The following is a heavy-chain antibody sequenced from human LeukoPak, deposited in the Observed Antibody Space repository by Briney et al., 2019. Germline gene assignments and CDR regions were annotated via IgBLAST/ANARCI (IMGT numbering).Heavy chain of an antibody. CDR1: GFTFSNYA. J-gene: IGHJ4*02. D-gene: IGHD6-6*01. CDR3: ASDSYSSSSYYFVY. Sequence: GGSLRLSCAASGFTFSNYAMHWVRQAPGKGLEWVAVISYDGSNKYYADSVKGRFTISRDNSKNTLFLQMNSLRAEDTAVYYCASDSYSSSSYYFVYWGQGALVTVSS. V-gene: IGHV3-30*01. CDR2: ISYDGSNK.